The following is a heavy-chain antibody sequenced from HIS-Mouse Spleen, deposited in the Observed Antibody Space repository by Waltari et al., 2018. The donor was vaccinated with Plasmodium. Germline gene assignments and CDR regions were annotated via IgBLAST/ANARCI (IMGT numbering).Heavy chain of an antibody. Sequence: QVQLQQWGAGLLKPSETLSLTCAVYGWSFSVYYWSWIRQPPGKGLEWIGEINHSGSTNYNPSLKSRVTISVDTSKNQFSLKLSSVTAADTAVYYCARGLRGHYWYFDLWGRGTLVTVSS. D-gene: IGHD3-10*01. J-gene: IGHJ2*01. CDR2: INHSGST. V-gene: IGHV4-34*01. CDR1: GWSFSVYY. CDR3: ARGLRGHYWYFDL.